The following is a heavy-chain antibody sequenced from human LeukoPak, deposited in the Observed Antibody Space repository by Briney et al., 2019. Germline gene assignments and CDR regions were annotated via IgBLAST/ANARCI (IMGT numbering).Heavy chain of an antibody. D-gene: IGHD2-2*01. CDR1: GFTISSYS. Sequence: GGSLRLSCAASGFTISSYSMNWVRQAPGKGLEWVSSISSSSSYIYYADSVKGRFTISRDNAKNSLYLQMNSLRAEDTAVYYCARVGYCSSTSCYLRISDAFDIWGQGTMVTVSS. V-gene: IGHV3-21*01. J-gene: IGHJ3*02. CDR3: ARVGYCSSTSCYLRISDAFDI. CDR2: ISSSSSYI.